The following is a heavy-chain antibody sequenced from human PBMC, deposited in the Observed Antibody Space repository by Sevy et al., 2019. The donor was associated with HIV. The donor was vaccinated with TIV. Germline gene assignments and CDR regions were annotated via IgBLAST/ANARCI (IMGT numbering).Heavy chain of an antibody. V-gene: IGHV3-30-3*01. CDR2: ISYDGSNQ. J-gene: IGHJ6*01. D-gene: IGHD3-10*01. CDR3: AGDYSYGSGSEPXYYYXXXXX. CDR1: GSXFNSYA. Sequence: GGSLRLSCAASGSXFNSYAMHWVRQAPGKGLEWVAVISYDGSNQYYADSVKGRFTISRDNSKKTLYLQMKSLTAEDTXVYYCAGDYSYGSGSEPXYYYXXXXXXGQGTTVXXSS.